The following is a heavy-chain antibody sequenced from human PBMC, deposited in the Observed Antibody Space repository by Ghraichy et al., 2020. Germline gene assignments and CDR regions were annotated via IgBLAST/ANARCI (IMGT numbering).Heavy chain of an antibody. CDR3: ARDLWFRGVYYFDY. J-gene: IGHJ4*02. D-gene: IGHD3-10*01. Sequence: SETLSLTCTVSGGSISSYYWSWIRQPPGKGLEWIGYIYNSGSTNYSPSLKSRVTISVDTSKNQFSLKLSSVTAADTAVYYCARDLWFRGVYYFDYWGQGTLVTVSS. V-gene: IGHV4-4*08. CDR2: IYNSGST. CDR1: GGSISSYY.